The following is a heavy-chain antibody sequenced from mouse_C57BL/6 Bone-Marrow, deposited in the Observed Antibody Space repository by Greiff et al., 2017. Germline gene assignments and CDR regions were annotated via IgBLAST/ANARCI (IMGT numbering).Heavy chain of an antibody. D-gene: IGHD4-1*01. CDR3: ARGSWAWFAC. V-gene: IGHV14-2*01. CDR2: IDPEDGET. CDR1: GYNINDYY. Sequence: VQLQQSGAELVKPGASVKLSCTASGYNINDYYMHWVKQRPEQGLEWIGRIDPEDGETNYAPKFQGKATLTADTSSNTAYLQLSSLTSEDTAVYYCARGSWAWFACWGQGTLVTVSA. J-gene: IGHJ3*01.